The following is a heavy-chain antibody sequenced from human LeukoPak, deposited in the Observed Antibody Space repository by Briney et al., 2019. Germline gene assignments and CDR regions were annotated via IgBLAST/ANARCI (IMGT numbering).Heavy chain of an antibody. V-gene: IGHV3-23*01. J-gene: IGHJ3*02. CDR2: ISVPGGNT. Sequence: GGSLRLSCAASGFTFSTYAMTWVRQAPGKALEWVSLISVPGGNTYYADSVKGRFTISRDNSKNTLYLQMNSLRAEDTAVYYCAKLAVAGTDAFDIWGQGTMVTVSS. CDR3: AKLAVAGTDAFDI. CDR1: GFTFSTYA. D-gene: IGHD6-19*01.